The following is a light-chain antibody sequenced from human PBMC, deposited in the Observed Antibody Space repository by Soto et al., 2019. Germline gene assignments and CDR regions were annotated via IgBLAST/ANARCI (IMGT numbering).Light chain of an antibody. J-gene: IGKJ3*01. V-gene: IGKV1-33*01. CDR2: DAS. CDR3: QQYDNLFT. CDR1: QDISKY. Sequence: DIQMTQSPSSLSASVGDRVTITCQASQDISKYLNWYQQKPGKAPHLLIYDASKLEKGVPSRFSGSGSVTDFTLTIRSLQPEDNATYYGQQYDNLFTFDPGIKVNIK.